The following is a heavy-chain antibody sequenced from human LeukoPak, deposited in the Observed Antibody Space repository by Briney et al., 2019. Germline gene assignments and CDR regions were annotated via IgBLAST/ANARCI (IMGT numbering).Heavy chain of an antibody. V-gene: IGHV4-59*01. CDR2: IIHSGST. J-gene: IGHJ4*02. CDR3: ARGAPGGNDYGDY. Sequence: SETLSLTCTVSGASISSYYWSWIRQPPGKGKEWIGDIIHSGSTNYNPSLKSRVTISVDTSKNQLSLKLSSVTAADTAVYYCARGAPGGNDYGDYWGQGTLVTVSS. CDR1: GASISSYY.